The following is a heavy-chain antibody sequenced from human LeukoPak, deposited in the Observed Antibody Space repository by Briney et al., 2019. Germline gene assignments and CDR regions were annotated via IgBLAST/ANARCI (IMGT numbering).Heavy chain of an antibody. Sequence: SETLSLTCAVYGGSFSGYYWSWIRQPPGKGLEWIGEINHSGSTNYNPSLKSRVTISVDTSKNQFSLKLSSVTAADTAVYYCARDGYTDDAFDIWGQGTMVTVSS. J-gene: IGHJ3*02. CDR1: GGSFSGYY. CDR3: ARDGYTDDAFDI. V-gene: IGHV4-34*01. D-gene: IGHD5-24*01. CDR2: INHSGST.